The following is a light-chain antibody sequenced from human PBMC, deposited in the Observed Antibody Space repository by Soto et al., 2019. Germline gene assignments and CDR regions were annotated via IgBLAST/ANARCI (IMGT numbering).Light chain of an antibody. CDR2: LNSDGSH. J-gene: IGLJ1*01. V-gene: IGLV4-69*01. CDR3: QAWDTATQSYV. Sequence: QTVLTQSPSASASLGASVKLTCTLSSGHSSYAIAWHQQQPEKGPRYLMKLNSDGSHRKGDGIPDRFSGSSSGAERYLAISSLHSEDEADYYCQAWDTATQSYVFGTGTKVTVL. CDR1: SGHSSYA.